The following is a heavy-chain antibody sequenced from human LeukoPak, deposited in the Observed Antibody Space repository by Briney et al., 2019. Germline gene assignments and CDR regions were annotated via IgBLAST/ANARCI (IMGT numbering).Heavy chain of an antibody. CDR3: ASHGYRNTQDDY. J-gene: IGHJ4*02. CDR1: GFTLSNYA. D-gene: IGHD5-24*01. Sequence: PGGSLRLSCAASGFTLSNYALSWVRQAPGKGLEWVSAFSANGVSTYYADSVKGRFTISRDNSKNTLYLQMNSLRAEDTAVYYCASHGYRNTQDDYWGQGTLVTVSS. V-gene: IGHV3-23*01. CDR2: FSANGVST.